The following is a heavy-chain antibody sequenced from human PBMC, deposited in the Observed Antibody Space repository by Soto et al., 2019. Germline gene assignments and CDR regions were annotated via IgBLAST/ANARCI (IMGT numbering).Heavy chain of an antibody. Sequence: QVQLVESGGGVVQPGRSLRLSCAASGFTFSSYGMHWVRQAPGKGLEWVAVIWYDGSNKYYADSVKGRFTISRDNSKNTLYLQMNSLRAEDTAVYYCARDRCITMIVVSLVLDYWGQGTLVTVSS. D-gene: IGHD3-22*01. V-gene: IGHV3-33*01. CDR1: GFTFSSYG. CDR3: ARDRCITMIVVSLVLDY. CDR2: IWYDGSNK. J-gene: IGHJ4*02.